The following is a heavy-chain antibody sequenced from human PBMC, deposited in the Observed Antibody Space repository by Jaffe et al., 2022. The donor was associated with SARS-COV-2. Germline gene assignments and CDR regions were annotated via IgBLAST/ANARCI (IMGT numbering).Heavy chain of an antibody. J-gene: IGHJ3*02. CDR2: ISGSGGST. V-gene: IGHV3-23*01. CDR1: GFTFSSYA. Sequence: EVQLLESGGGLVQPGGSLRLSCAASGFTFSSYAMSWVRQAPGKGLEWVSAISGSGGSTYYADSVKGRFTISRDNSKNTLYLQMNSLRAEDTAVYYCAKDLILYCSGGSCSAFDIWGQGTMVTVSS. D-gene: IGHD2-15*01. CDR3: AKDLILYCSGGSCSAFDI.